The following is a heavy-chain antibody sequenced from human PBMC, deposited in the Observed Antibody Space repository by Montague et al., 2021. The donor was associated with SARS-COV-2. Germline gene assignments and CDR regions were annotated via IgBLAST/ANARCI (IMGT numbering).Heavy chain of an antibody. V-gene: IGHV4-39*01. CDR1: GGSISSSNYY. Sequence: SETLSLTCTVSGGSISSSNYYWGWIRQPPGKGLEWIGSIYYSGSTYYNPSLKSRVTISVDTSKNQFSLKLSPVTAADTAVYYCANHTYCYDSRGSHAFDIWGQGTMVTVSS. D-gene: IGHD3-22*01. CDR3: ANHTYCYDSRGSHAFDI. J-gene: IGHJ3*02. CDR2: IYYSGST.